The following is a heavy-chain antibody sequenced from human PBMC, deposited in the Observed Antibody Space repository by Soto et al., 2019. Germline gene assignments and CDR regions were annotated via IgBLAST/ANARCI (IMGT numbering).Heavy chain of an antibody. D-gene: IGHD4-17*01. CDR2: ISGSGGST. CDR1: GFTFSSYA. CDR3: AKDPPTVTIDPLKNWFDP. J-gene: IGHJ5*02. Sequence: EVQLLESGGGLVQPGGSLRLSCAASGFTFSSYAMSWVRQAPGKGLEWVSAISGSGGSTYYADSVKGRFTISRDNSKNTLYLQMNSLRAEDTAVYYCAKDPPTVTIDPLKNWFDPWGQGTLVTVSS. V-gene: IGHV3-23*01.